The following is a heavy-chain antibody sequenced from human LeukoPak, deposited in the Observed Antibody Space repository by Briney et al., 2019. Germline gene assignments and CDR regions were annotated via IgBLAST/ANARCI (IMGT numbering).Heavy chain of an antibody. CDR1: GGTFSSYA. CDR3: AGSPPPRGYSYGRLDGYYFDY. CDR2: IIPIFGTA. V-gene: IGHV1-69*05. Sequence: PVKVSCKASGGTFSSYAISWVRQAPGQGLEWMGRIIPIFGTANYAQKFQGRVTITTDESTSTAYMELSSLRSEDTAVYYCAGSPPPRGYSYGRLDGYYFDYWGQGTLVTVSS. D-gene: IGHD5-18*01. J-gene: IGHJ4*02.